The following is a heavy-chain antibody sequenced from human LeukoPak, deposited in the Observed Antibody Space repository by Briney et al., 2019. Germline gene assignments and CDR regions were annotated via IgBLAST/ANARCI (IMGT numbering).Heavy chain of an antibody. CDR3: ARARITIFGVVISDWFDP. Sequence: ASVTVSCKASGYTFTSYDINWVRQATGQGLEWMGWMNPNSGNTGYAQKFQGRVTMTRNTSISTAYMELSSLRSEDTAVYYCARARITIFGVVISDWFDPWGQGTLVTVSS. J-gene: IGHJ5*02. D-gene: IGHD3-3*01. CDR2: MNPNSGNT. V-gene: IGHV1-8*01. CDR1: GYTFTSYD.